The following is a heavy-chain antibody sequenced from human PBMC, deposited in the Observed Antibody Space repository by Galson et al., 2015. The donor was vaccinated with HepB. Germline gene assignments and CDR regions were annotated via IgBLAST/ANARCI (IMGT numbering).Heavy chain of an antibody. CDR2: ISWNSGSI. CDR1: GFTFDDYA. Sequence: SLRLSCAASGFTFDDYAMHWVRQAPGKGLEWVSGISWNSGSIGYADSVKGRFTISRDNAKDSLYLQMNSLRAEDTALYYCAKDFLWSGYDYYYYYGMDVWGQGTTVTVSS. V-gene: IGHV3-9*01. CDR3: AKDFLWSGYDYYYYYGMDV. D-gene: IGHD3-3*01. J-gene: IGHJ6*02.